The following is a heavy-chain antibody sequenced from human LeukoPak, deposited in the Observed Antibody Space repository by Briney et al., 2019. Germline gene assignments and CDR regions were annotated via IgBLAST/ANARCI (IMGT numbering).Heavy chain of an antibody. D-gene: IGHD2-2*01. V-gene: IGHV3-30*04. CDR2: ISYDGRKE. CDR1: GLTFRRCP. J-gene: IGHJ4*02. CDR3: ARDGGPIVVVPAAESYYFDY. Sequence: PGGSLRLPCAASGLTFRRCPVHWVRHAPGKGLEWVAVISYDGRKEYSADSVKGRFSISRDNSKNTLYLQMNSLRAEDTAVYYCARDGGPIVVVPAAESYYFDYWGQGTLVTVSS.